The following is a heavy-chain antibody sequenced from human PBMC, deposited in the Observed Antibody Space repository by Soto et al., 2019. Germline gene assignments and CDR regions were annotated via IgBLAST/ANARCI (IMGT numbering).Heavy chain of an antibody. J-gene: IGHJ4*02. CDR2: ISGSGLTI. V-gene: IGHV3-11*01. CDR3: ARDSDISRMESYFDY. Sequence: GGSLRLSCAASGFSFSDYYMSWIRQAPGKGLEWFSYISGSGLTIYYADSVKGRFTVSRDSAQKSLYLQMNSLRAEDTAVYYCARDSDISRMESYFDYWGQGALVTVSS. D-gene: IGHD5-12*01. CDR1: GFSFSDYY.